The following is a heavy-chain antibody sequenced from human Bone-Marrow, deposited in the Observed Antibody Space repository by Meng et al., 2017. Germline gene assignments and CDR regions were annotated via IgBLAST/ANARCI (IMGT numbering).Heavy chain of an antibody. CDR1: GGAFSGYY. CDR2: INHSGSA. D-gene: IGHD7-27*01. CDR3: ARGRRAVQFTIDWGLTVFLDH. V-gene: IGHV4-34*01. Sequence: ESLKISCAVYGGAFSGYYWSWIRQHPGKGLEWIGEINHSGSANYSPSLKSRVALSVDTSKNQFTLRLTSVTAADTAVYYCARGRRAVQFTIDWGLTVFLDHWGQGTPVTVSS. J-gene: IGHJ4*02.